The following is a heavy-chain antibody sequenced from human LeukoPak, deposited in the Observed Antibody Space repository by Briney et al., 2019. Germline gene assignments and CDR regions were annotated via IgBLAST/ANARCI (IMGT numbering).Heavy chain of an antibody. J-gene: IGHJ1*01. Sequence: GGSLRLXCTASGFTFGDSTMTWFRQAPGKGLEWVGFVRTKAYGGTREYAASVKGRFTISRDDSKSIAYLQMNSLKTEDTAVYYCTRGAYGFFQHWGQGTLVTVSS. CDR3: TRGAYGFFQH. CDR1: GFTFGDST. D-gene: IGHD5-12*01. V-gene: IGHV3-49*03. CDR2: VRTKAYGGTR.